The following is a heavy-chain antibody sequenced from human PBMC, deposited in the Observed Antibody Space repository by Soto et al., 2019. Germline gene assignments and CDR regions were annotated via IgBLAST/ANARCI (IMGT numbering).Heavy chain of an antibody. V-gene: IGHV5-51*01. Sequence: VESLKISCKGSGYSFTNYWICCFLQMPGKGLEWMGIIYPGDSDTRYSPSFQGQVTISADKSIGTAYLQWSSLKASDTAMYYCGRHPHGDYDVMDVWGQGTTVTVSS. CDR1: GYSFTNYW. J-gene: IGHJ6*02. CDR3: GRHPHGDYDVMDV. D-gene: IGHD4-17*01. CDR2: IYPGDSDT.